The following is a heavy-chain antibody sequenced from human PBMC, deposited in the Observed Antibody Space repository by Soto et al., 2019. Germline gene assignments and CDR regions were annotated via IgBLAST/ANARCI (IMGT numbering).Heavy chain of an antibody. Sequence: ASVKVSCKASGYTFTGYYMHWVRQAPGQGLEWMGWINPNSGGTNYAQKFQGRVTMTRDTSISTAYMELSRLRSDDTAVYYCASPLDCCSSTSCYSRGYYYYGMDVWGQGTTVTVSS. CDR3: ASPLDCCSSTSCYSRGYYYYGMDV. J-gene: IGHJ6*02. CDR1: GYTFTGYY. D-gene: IGHD2-2*01. V-gene: IGHV1-2*02. CDR2: INPNSGGT.